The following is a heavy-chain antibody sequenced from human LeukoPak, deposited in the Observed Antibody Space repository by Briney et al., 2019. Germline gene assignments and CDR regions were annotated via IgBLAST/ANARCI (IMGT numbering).Heavy chain of an antibody. Sequence: PSETLSLTCTVSGVSISSSSYYWGWIRQPPGKGLEWIGSIYYSGSTYYNPSLKSRVTISVDKSKNQFSLKPSSVTAADTAVYYCARDGYSYGFNNWGQGTLVTVSS. CDR2: IYYSGST. CDR1: GVSISSSSYY. CDR3: ARDGYSYGFNN. V-gene: IGHV4-39*07. D-gene: IGHD5-18*01. J-gene: IGHJ4*02.